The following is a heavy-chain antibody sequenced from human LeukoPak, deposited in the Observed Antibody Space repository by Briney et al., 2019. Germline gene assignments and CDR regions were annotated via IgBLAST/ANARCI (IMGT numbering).Heavy chain of an antibody. D-gene: IGHD3-16*02. V-gene: IGHV4-59*01. CDR2: IYYSGST. CDR1: GGSISSYY. Sequence: SETLSLTCTVSGGSISSYYWSWIRQPPGKGLEWIGYIYYSGSTNYNPSLKSRVTISVDTSKNQFSLKLSSVTAADTAVYYCARASYDYVWGSYRLSHTFDYWGQGTLVTVSS. J-gene: IGHJ4*02. CDR3: ARASYDYVWGSYRLSHTFDY.